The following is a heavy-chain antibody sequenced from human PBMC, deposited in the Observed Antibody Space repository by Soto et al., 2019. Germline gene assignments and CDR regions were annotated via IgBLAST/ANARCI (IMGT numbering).Heavy chain of an antibody. Sequence: SETLSLTCTVSGGSISSYYWSWIWQPPGKGLEWIGYIYYSGSTNYNPSLKSRVTISVDTSKNQFSLKLSSVTAADTAVYYCERSHIVPRLFMYPYDSWGQGTLVTVSS. CDR3: ERSHIVPRLFMYPYDS. J-gene: IGHJ4*02. V-gene: IGHV4-59*08. D-gene: IGHD6-6*01. CDR2: IYYSGST. CDR1: GGSISSYY.